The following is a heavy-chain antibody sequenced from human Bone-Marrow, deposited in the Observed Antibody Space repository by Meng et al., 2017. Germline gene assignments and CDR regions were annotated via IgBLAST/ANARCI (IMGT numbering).Heavy chain of an antibody. D-gene: IGHD2-15*01. CDR2: IWYDGSNK. V-gene: IGHV3-33*08. J-gene: IGHJ4*02. CDR3: ARDLLSQTDY. Sequence: GGSLRLSCAASGFTFSSYAMHWVRQAPGKGLEWVAVIWYDGSNKYYADSVKGRFTISRDNSKNTLYLQMHSLRAEDTAVYYCARDLLSQTDYWGQGTLVTVSS. CDR1: GFTFSSYA.